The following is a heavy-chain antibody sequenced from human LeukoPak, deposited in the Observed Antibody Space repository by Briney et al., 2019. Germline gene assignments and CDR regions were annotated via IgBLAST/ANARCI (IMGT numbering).Heavy chain of an antibody. CDR3: ARGGDIVVVPAAMRYFDY. CDR2: IIPIFGTA. J-gene: IGHJ4*02. V-gene: IGHV1-69*13. CDR1: GGTFSSYA. Sequence: SVKVSCKASGGTFSSYAISWVRQAPGQGLEWMGGIIPIFGTANYAQKFQGRVTITADESTSTAYVELSSLRSEDTAVYYCARGGDIVVVPAAMRYFDYWGQGTLVTVSS. D-gene: IGHD2-2*01.